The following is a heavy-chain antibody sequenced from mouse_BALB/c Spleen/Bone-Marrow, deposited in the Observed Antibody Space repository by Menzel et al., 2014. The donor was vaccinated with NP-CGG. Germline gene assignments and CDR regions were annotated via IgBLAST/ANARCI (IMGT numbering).Heavy chain of an antibody. Sequence: DVKLQEPGGGLVQPGGSLKLSCAASGFDFSRYWMSWVRQVPGKGLEWIGEINPDSSTINYTPSLKDKFIISRDNARNTLYLQMSRVRSEDSALYYCARLSYYGNLFVWGAGTTVTVSS. CDR3: ARLSYYGNLFV. V-gene: IGHV4-1*02. CDR2: INPDSSTI. D-gene: IGHD1-1*01. J-gene: IGHJ1*01. CDR1: GFDFSRYW.